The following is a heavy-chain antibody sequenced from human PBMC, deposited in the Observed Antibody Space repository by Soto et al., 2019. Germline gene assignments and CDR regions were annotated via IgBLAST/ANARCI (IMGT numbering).Heavy chain of an antibody. D-gene: IGHD6-19*01. CDR1: GFTFSSYG. J-gene: IGHJ4*02. V-gene: IGHV3-30*18. CDR3: AKVEAVAGAFDY. CDR2: ISYDGSNK. Sequence: QVQLVESGGGVVQPGRSLRLSCAASGFTFSSYGMHWVRQAPGKGLEWVAVISYDGSNKYYADSVKGRFTISRDNSKNTLYLQMNSLRAEDTAVYYCAKVEAVAGAFDYWGQGTLVTVSS.